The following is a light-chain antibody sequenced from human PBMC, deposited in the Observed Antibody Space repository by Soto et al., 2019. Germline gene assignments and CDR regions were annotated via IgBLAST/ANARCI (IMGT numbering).Light chain of an antibody. CDR3: SSYTSSSTHWV. J-gene: IGLJ3*02. V-gene: IGLV2-14*01. CDR2: EVS. Sequence: QSALTQPASVSGSPGQSITISCTGTSSDVGGYNNVSWYQQHPGKAPKIMIYEVSNRPSGVSNRFSGSKSGNTASLTISGLQAEDEADYYCSSYTSSSTHWVFGGGTKLTVL. CDR1: SSDVGGYNN.